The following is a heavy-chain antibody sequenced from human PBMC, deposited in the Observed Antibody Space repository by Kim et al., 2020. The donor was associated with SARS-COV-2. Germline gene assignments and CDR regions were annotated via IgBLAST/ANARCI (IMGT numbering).Heavy chain of an antibody. J-gene: IGHJ4*02. CDR2: IYPDGST. CDR1: GFSVIGTY. D-gene: IGHD3-16*01. CDR3: ARGVWGIHAFDYFDS. V-gene: IGHV3-66*01. Sequence: GGSLRLSCAASGFSVIGTYMTWVRQSPGKGLEWVSGIYPDGSTFYSDSVKGRFTISRDNSWNTLYLQMNSLRVEDTAVYYCARGVWGIHAFDYFDSWGQGTLVTVSS.